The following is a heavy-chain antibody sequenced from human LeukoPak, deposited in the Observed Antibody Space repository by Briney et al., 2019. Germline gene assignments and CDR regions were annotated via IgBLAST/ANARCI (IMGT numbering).Heavy chain of an antibody. D-gene: IGHD6-19*01. CDR2: ISGSGGST. V-gene: IGHV3-23*01. Sequence: GGSLRLSCAASGFTFSSYSMSWVRQAPGKGLEWVSAISGSGGSTYYADSVKGRFTISRDNSKNTLYLQMNSLRTEDTALYYCAKAMNRYSSGWYRDYYDYMDVWGKGTTVTVSS. J-gene: IGHJ6*03. CDR3: AKAMNRYSSGWYRDYYDYMDV. CDR1: GFTFSSYS.